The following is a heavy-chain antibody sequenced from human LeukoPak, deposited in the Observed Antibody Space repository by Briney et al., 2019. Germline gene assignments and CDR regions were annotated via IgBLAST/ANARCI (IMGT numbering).Heavy chain of an antibody. Sequence: TGGSLRLSCAASGFTFSSYAMSWVRQAPGKGLEWVSAISGSGGSTYYADSVKGRFTISRDNSKNTLYLQMNSLRAEDTAVYYCAKDRRYCSSTSCYDAYDAFDIWGQGTMVTVSS. CDR3: AKDRRYCSSTSCYDAYDAFDI. J-gene: IGHJ3*02. V-gene: IGHV3-23*01. D-gene: IGHD2-2*01. CDR2: ISGSGGST. CDR1: GFTFSSYA.